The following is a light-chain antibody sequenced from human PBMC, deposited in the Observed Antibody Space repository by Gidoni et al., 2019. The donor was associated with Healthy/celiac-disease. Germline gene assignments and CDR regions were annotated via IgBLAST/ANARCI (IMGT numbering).Light chain of an antibody. V-gene: IGKV1-33*01. CDR1: QYISNY. CDR2: DAS. J-gene: IGKJ4*01. Sequence: DIQMTQSPSSLSASVGDRVTITCQASQYISNYLNWYQQKPGKAPKLLIYDASNLETGVPSMFRGSGSGTDFTFTISSLQPEDIATYYCQQYDNLRLTFGGXTKVEIK. CDR3: QQYDNLRLT.